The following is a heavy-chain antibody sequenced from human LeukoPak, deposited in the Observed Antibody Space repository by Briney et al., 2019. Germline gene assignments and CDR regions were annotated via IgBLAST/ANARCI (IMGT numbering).Heavy chain of an antibody. CDR3: TREAAAGIDY. Sequence: GGSLRLSCAASEFIFRSYDMHWVRQAPGKGLEWVAFISYDGSNEYYADSVKGRFTISRDNSENTLYLQMNSLRAEDTAVYFCTREAAAGIDYWGQGTLVTVPS. CDR2: ISYDGSNE. V-gene: IGHV3-30*03. D-gene: IGHD6-13*01. CDR1: EFIFRSYD. J-gene: IGHJ4*02.